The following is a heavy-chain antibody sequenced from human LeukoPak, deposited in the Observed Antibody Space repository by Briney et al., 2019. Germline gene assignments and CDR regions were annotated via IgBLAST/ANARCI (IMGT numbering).Heavy chain of an antibody. CDR3: ARGNRDSSGFYYYYGMDV. V-gene: IGHV3-9*01. Sequence: GRSLRLSCAASRFIFDDYAMFWVRQAPGKGLEWVSGISWDSKNIGYAASVKGRFTISRDNAKNSLHLQLSSLRAEDTAFYYCARGNRDSSGFYYYYGMDVWGQGTTVTVSS. CDR2: ISWDSKNI. D-gene: IGHD6-19*01. CDR1: RFIFDDYA. J-gene: IGHJ6*02.